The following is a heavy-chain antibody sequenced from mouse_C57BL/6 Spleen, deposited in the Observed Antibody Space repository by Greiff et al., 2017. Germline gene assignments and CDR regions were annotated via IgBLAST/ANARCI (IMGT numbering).Heavy chain of an antibody. Sequence: EVMLVESGGGLVKPGGSLKLSCAASGFTFSSYAMSWVRQTPEKRLEWVATISDGGSYTYCPDNVKGRFTVSRDNAKNNRYLQMSHLKSEDTAMYYCARDGDPYAMDYWGQGTSVTVSS. CDR1: GFTFSSYA. J-gene: IGHJ4*01. CDR2: ISDGGSYT. V-gene: IGHV5-4*01. CDR3: ARDGDPYAMDY.